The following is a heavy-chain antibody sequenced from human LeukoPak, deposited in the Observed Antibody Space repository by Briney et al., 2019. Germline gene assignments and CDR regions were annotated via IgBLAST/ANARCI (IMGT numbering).Heavy chain of an antibody. CDR1: GFTFRSYW. V-gene: IGHV3-74*01. CDR3: ARDTGT. CDR2: IDSGGSST. J-gene: IGHJ5*02. D-gene: IGHD3-10*01. Sequence: GGSLRLSCAASGFTFRSYWMYWVRQAPGKGLVGVSRIDSGGSSTIYADSVKGRLTISRDNAKNMLYLQMNSLRAEDTAVYYCARDTGTWGQGALVTVSS.